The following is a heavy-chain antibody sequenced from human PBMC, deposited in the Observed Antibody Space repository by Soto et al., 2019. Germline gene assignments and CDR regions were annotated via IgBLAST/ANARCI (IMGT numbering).Heavy chain of an antibody. CDR3: AKDPHRGPGDHTDY. D-gene: IGHD2-21*02. CDR2: ISGSGGST. J-gene: IGHJ4*02. CDR1: GFTFSSYA. Sequence: GGSLRLSCAAAGFTFSSYAMSWVRQAPGKGLEWVSAISGSGGSTYYADSVKGRFTISRDNSKNTLYLQMNSLRAEDTAVYYCAKDPHRGPGDHTDYWGQGTLVTVSS. V-gene: IGHV3-23*01.